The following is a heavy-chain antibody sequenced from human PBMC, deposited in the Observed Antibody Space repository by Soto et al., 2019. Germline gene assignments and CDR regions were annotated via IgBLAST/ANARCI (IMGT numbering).Heavy chain of an antibody. V-gene: IGHV2-5*01. J-gene: IGHJ5*02. CDR1: GFSLSTSGVG. D-gene: IGHD6-6*01. CDR2: IYWNDDK. CDR3: ARNEYSSSRSNWFDP. Sequence: GPTLVNPTQNLTLTCTSSGFSLSTSGVGVGCIRQPPGKALEWLALIYWNDDKRYSPSLKSRLTITKDTSKNQVVLTMTNMDPVDTATYYCARNEYSSSRSNWFDPWGQGTLVTVSS.